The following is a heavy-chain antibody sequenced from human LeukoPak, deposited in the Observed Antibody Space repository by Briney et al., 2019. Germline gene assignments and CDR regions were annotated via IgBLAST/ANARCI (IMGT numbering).Heavy chain of an antibody. CDR3: AREKSYYYDSSAPYYAFDI. V-gene: IGHV3-21*01. D-gene: IGHD3-22*01. CDR1: GFTFSSYS. CDR2: ISSSSSYI. Sequence: GGSLRLSCAASGFTFSSYSMNWVRQAPGKGLGWVSSISSSSSYIYYADSVKGRFTISRDNAKNSLYLQMNSLRAEDTAVYYCAREKSYYYDSSAPYYAFDIWGQGTMVTVSS. J-gene: IGHJ3*02.